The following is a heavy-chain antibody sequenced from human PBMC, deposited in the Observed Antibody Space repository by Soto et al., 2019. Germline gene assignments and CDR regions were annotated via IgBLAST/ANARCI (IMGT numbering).Heavy chain of an antibody. CDR3: ARDWGRYCSGGSCSATDAFDI. V-gene: IGHV4-31*03. J-gene: IGHJ3*02. D-gene: IGHD2-15*01. Sequence: SETLSLTCTVSGGSISSGGYYWSWIRQHPGKGLAWIGYIYYSGSPYYNPSLKSRVTISVDTSKNQFSLKLSSVTAADTAVYYCARDWGRYCSGGSCSATDAFDIWGQGTMVTVSS. CDR2: IYYSGSP. CDR1: GGSISSGGYY.